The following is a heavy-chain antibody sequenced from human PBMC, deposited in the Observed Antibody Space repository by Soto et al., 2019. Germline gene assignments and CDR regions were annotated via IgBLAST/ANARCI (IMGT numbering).Heavy chain of an antibody. V-gene: IGHV3-30*18. D-gene: IGHD1-20*01. Sequence: GGSLRLSCAASGFNFISYGMHWVRQAPGKGLEWVAVISYDGSNKYYADSVKGRFTISRDNSKNTLYLQMNSLRAEDTAVYYCAKDSPPITGRPYFDYWGQGTLVTVSS. CDR1: GFNFISYG. J-gene: IGHJ4*02. CDR3: AKDSPPITGRPYFDY. CDR2: ISYDGSNK.